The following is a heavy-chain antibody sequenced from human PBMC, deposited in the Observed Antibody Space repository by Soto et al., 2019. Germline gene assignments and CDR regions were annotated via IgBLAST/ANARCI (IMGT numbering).Heavy chain of an antibody. Sequence: GGSLRLSCAASGFSFSTYGMHWVRQAPGKGLEWVAFISNDGSNKYYADSVKGRFTISRDNSKNTLYLQWSSLKASDTAMYYCARHPPKGWDDNKFAPWGQGTHVTVSS. CDR2: ISNDGSNK. V-gene: IGHV3-30*03. CDR1: GFSFSTYG. J-gene: IGHJ5*02. D-gene: IGHD1-1*01. CDR3: ARHPPKGWDDNKFAP.